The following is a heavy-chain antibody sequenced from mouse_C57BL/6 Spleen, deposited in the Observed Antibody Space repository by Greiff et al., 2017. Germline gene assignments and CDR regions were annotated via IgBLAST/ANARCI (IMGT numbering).Heavy chain of an antibody. Sequence: EVQRVESEGGLVQPGSSMKLSCTASGFTFSDYYMAWVRQVPEKGLEWVANINYDGSSTYYLAPLKSRFIISRDNAKNILYLQMSSLKSEDTATXYGAREEVGYYGSSWFAYWGQGTLVTVSA. J-gene: IGHJ3*01. D-gene: IGHD1-1*01. V-gene: IGHV5-16*01. CDR1: GFTFSDYY. CDR2: INYDGSST. CDR3: AREEVGYYGSSWFAY.